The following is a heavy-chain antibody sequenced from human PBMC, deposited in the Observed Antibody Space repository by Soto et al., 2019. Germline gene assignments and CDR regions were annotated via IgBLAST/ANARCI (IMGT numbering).Heavy chain of an antibody. CDR1: GFTFSDYY. CDR2: ISSSGSTI. Sequence: GGSLRLSCASSGFTFSDYYMSLIRQAPGKGLEWVSYISSSGSTIYYADSVKGRFTISRDNAKNSLYLQMNSLRAEDTAVYYCARNGGNFLNWFDPWGQGTLVTVSS. CDR3: ARNGGNFLNWFDP. D-gene: IGHD2-21*02. J-gene: IGHJ5*02. V-gene: IGHV3-11*01.